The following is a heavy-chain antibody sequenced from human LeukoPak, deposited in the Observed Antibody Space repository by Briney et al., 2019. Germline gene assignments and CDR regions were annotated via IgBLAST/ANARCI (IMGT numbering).Heavy chain of an antibody. Sequence: GGSLRLSCAASGFTFSSYAMSWVRQAPGKGLEWVSAISGSGGSTYYADSVKGRFTISRDNSKNTLYLQMNSLRAGDTAVYYCAREKGPFWSGYAFDYWGQGTLVTVSS. D-gene: IGHD3-3*01. J-gene: IGHJ4*02. V-gene: IGHV3-23*01. CDR2: ISGSGGST. CDR3: AREKGPFWSGYAFDY. CDR1: GFTFSSYA.